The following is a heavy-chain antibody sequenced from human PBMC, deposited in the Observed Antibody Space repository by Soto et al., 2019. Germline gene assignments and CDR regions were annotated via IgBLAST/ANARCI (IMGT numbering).Heavy chain of an antibody. CDR2: ISHNDEPKI. J-gene: IGHJ4*01. Sequence: QVQLVESGGGVVQPGSSLRLSCAASGFSFKNYAFHWVRQAPGKGLEWVALISHNDEPKIFYADSVQGRFTISRDNFKNTVYLQMNSLRDEDTAVYHCARGVRAETYYNAFDYWSQGTQVTVSS. V-gene: IGHV3-30-3*01. CDR1: GFSFKNYA. D-gene: IGHD3-10*01. CDR3: ARGVRAETYYNAFDY.